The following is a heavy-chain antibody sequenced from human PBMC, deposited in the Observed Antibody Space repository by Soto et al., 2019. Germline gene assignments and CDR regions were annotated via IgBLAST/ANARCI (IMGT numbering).Heavy chain of an antibody. Sequence: GASVKVSCKASGGTFSSYAISWVRQAPGQGLEWMGGIIPIFGTANYAQKFQGRVTITADESTSTAYMELSSLRSEDTAVYYCARTRPDVNYFDYWGQGTLVTVSS. J-gene: IGHJ4*02. CDR1: GGTFSSYA. V-gene: IGHV1-69*13. CDR2: IIPIFGTA. D-gene: IGHD2-2*01. CDR3: ARTRPDVNYFDY.